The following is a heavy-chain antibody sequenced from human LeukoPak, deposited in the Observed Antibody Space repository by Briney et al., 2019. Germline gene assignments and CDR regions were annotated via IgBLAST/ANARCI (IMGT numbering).Heavy chain of an antibody. CDR2: INHSGST. J-gene: IGHJ4*02. V-gene: IGHV4-34*01. CDR3: ATVRIAAAGTAPGF. D-gene: IGHD6-13*01. CDR1: GGSFNGYC. Sequence: SETLSLTCAVYGGSFNGYCWSWIRQPPGKGLEWIGEINHSGSTNYNPSLKSRVIISVDTSKNQFSLKLSSVTAADTAVYYCATVRIAAAGTAPGFWGQGTLVTVSS.